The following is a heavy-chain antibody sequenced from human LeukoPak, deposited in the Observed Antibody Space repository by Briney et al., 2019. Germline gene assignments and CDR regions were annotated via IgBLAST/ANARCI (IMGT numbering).Heavy chain of an antibody. J-gene: IGHJ4*02. CDR3: ARVMYYYGSGSYYRYYFDY. Sequence: SETLSLTCTVSGYSISSGYYWGWIRQPPGKGLEWIGSIYHSESTNYNPSLKSRVTMSVDTSKNQFSLKLSSVTAADTAVYYCARVMYYYGSGSYYRYYFDYWGQGTLVTVSS. D-gene: IGHD3-10*01. CDR2: IYHSEST. V-gene: IGHV4-38-2*02. CDR1: GYSISSGYY.